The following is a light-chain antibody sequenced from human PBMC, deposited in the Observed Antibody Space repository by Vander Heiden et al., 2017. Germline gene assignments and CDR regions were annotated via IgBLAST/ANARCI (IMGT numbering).Light chain of an antibody. V-gene: IGKV3-11*01. CDR1: QSVSSY. CDR2: DAS. J-gene: IGKJ2*01. CDR3: QKRSNYTPMST. Sequence: EIVLTQSPATLSLSPGERATLSCRASQSVSSYLAWYQQKPGQAPRLLIYDASNRATGITARFSGSGSGTDFTLTIISLEPEDFAVYYCQKRSNYTPMSTFAKGTKLEIK.